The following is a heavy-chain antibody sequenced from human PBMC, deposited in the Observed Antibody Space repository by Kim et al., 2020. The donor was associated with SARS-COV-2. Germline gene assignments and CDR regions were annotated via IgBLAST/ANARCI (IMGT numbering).Heavy chain of an antibody. CDR2: FDPEDGET. CDR3: ATIIAAADWFDP. Sequence: ASVKVSCKVSGYTLTELSMHWVRQAPGKGLEWMGGFDPEDGETIYAQKFQGRVTMTEDTSTDTAYMELSSLRSEDTAVYYCATIIAAADWFDPWGQGTLVTVSS. CDR1: GYTLTELS. V-gene: IGHV1-24*01. D-gene: IGHD6-13*01. J-gene: IGHJ5*02.